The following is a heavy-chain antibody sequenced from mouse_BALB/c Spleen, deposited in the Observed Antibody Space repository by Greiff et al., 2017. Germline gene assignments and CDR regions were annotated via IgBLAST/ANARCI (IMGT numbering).Heavy chain of an antibody. Sequence: EVMLVESGGGLVKPGGSLKLSCAASGFTFSSYTMSWVRQTPEKRLEWVATISSGGSYTYYPDSVKGRFTISRDNAKNTLYLQMSSLKSEDTAMYYCTRDGGYGNSYWYFDVWGAGTTVTVSS. CDR1: GFTFSSYT. J-gene: IGHJ1*01. D-gene: IGHD2-1*01. V-gene: IGHV5-6-4*01. CDR2: ISSGGSYT. CDR3: TRDGGYGNSYWYFDV.